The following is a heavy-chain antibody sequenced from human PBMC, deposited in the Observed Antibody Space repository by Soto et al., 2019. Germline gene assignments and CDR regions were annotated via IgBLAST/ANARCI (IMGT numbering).Heavy chain of an antibody. CDR1: GGSISSGGYS. J-gene: IGHJ6*02. D-gene: IGHD4-17*01. CDR3: ARAHYGDYGYGMDV. V-gene: IGHV4-30-2*01. CDR2: IYHSGST. Sequence: QLQLQESGSGLVKPSQTLSLTCAVSGGSISSGGYSWSWIRQPPGKGLEWIGYIYHSGSTSYNPSLKRRVTISVDRSKNQFSLKLSSVTAADTAVYYCARAHYGDYGYGMDVWGQGTTVAVSS.